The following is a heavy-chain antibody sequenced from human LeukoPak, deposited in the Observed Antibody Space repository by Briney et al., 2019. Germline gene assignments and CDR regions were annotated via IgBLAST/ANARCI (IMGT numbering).Heavy chain of an antibody. CDR2: IYHSGST. J-gene: IGHJ4*02. CDR1: GGSISSGYY. CDR3: AWLPSY. Sequence: SETLSLTCTVSGGSISSGYYWGWIRQPPGKGLEWIGSIYHSGSTYYNPSLKSRVTISVDTSKSQLSLKLSSVTAADTAVYYCAWLPSYWGQGTLVTVSS. V-gene: IGHV4-38-2*02. D-gene: IGHD5-12*01.